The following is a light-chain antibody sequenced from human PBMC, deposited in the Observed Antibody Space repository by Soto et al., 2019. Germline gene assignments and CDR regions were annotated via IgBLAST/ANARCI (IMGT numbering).Light chain of an antibody. CDR1: SSDVGGYNY. CDR2: EVS. CDR3: SSYVSSSTLVI. Sequence: QSALTQPASVSGSPGQSITLSCTGTSSDVGGYNYVSWYQQHPGKAPRLMISEVSNRPSGISDRFSGSKSGNTASLTISGLQAEDEADYYRSSYVSSSTLVIFGGGTKLTVL. J-gene: IGLJ2*01. V-gene: IGLV2-14*01.